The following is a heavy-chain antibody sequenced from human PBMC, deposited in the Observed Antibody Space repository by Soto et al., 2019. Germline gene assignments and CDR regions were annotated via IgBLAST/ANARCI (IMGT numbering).Heavy chain of an antibody. CDR1: GYTLTELS. Sequence: ASVKVSCKVSGYTLTELSMHWVRQAPGKGLEWMGGFDPEDGETIYAQKFQGRVTMTEDTSTDAAYMELSSLRSEDTAVYYCATVGAAAGTGGGNFDYWGQGTLVTVS. CDR2: FDPEDGET. CDR3: ATVGAAAGTGGGNFDY. V-gene: IGHV1-24*01. D-gene: IGHD6-13*01. J-gene: IGHJ4*02.